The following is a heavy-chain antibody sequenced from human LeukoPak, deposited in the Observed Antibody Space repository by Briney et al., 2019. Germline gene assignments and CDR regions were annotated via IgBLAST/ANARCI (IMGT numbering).Heavy chain of an antibody. J-gene: IGHJ4*02. CDR1: GLNFRSFW. Sequence: GGSLRLSCAVSGLNFRSFWMSWGRQAPGKGLEWVANIKQDETEKFYVDSVKGRFTISRDNAKNSLYLQMNSLRAEDTAVYYCARDLDIRNGYEFAYWGQGTLVTVSS. CDR2: IKQDETEK. CDR3: ARDLDIRNGYEFAY. V-gene: IGHV3-7*04. D-gene: IGHD2-2*01.